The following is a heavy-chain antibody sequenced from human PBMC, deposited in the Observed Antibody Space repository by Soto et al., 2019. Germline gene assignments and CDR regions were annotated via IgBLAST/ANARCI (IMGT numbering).Heavy chain of an antibody. CDR2: IFPADSDT. CDR3: ATPYSGFDY. V-gene: IGHV5-51*03. Sequence: EVQLVQSGAEVKKPGESLQISCAGSGYDFATFWIGWVRQMPGKGLEWMGIIFPADSDTRYIPSFQGQVTISVDKSIITAYLQWNSLKASDTAMYYCATPYSGFDYWGQGTLVTVSS. D-gene: IGHD4-4*01. CDR1: GYDFATFW. J-gene: IGHJ4*02.